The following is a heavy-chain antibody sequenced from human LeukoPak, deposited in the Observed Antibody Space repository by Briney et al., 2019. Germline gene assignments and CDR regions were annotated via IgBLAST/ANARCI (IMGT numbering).Heavy chain of an antibody. CDR1: GGSISGFY. Sequence: SETLSLTCTVSGGSISGFYWSWIRQTAGKGLEWIGRIYTSGSTNYNPSLKSRVTMSLDTSKNQFSLKLSSVTAADTAVYYCARVKLSHGYGYGYNPYYFDYWDQGTLVTVSS. J-gene: IGHJ4*02. CDR3: ARVKLSHGYGYGYNPYYFDY. CDR2: IYTSGST. D-gene: IGHD5-18*01. V-gene: IGHV4-4*07.